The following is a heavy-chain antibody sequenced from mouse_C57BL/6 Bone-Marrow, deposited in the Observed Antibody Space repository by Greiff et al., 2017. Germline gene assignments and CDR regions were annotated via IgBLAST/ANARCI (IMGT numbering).Heavy chain of an antibody. J-gene: IGHJ4*01. Sequence: EVQLQQSGPELVKPGASVKMSCKASGYTFTDYNMHWVKQSHGKSLEWIGYINPNNGGTSYNQKFKGKATLTVNKSSSTAYMDLRSLTSEDAAVYYCANDLLWLRRYYYAMDYWGQGTSVTVSS. V-gene: IGHV1-22*01. CDR2: INPNNGGT. CDR3: ANDLLWLRRYYYAMDY. CDR1: GYTFTDYN. D-gene: IGHD2-2*01.